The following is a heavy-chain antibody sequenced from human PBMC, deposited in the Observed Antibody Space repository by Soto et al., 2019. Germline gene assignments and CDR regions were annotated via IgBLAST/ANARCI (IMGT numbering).Heavy chain of an antibody. Sequence: PSETLSLTCTVSGGSISSSSYYWGWIRQPPGKGLEWTGSTYYGGNTYSNPSLKSRVTISVDTSKNQFSLTLSSVTAADTAVYYCARAPRGNYGYPSYFDYWGQGTLVTVSS. CDR3: ARAPRGNYGYPSYFDY. D-gene: IGHD3-10*01. CDR1: GGSISSSSYY. V-gene: IGHV4-39*01. J-gene: IGHJ4*02. CDR2: TYYGGNT.